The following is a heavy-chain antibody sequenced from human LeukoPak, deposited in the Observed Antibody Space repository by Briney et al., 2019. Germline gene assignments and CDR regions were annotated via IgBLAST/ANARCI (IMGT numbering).Heavy chain of an antibody. CDR3: ATVDSSGYEAY. J-gene: IGHJ4*02. D-gene: IGHD3-22*01. V-gene: IGHV3-48*03. Sequence: PGGSLRLSCAASGFTFSSYEIDWVRQAPGKGLEWLSYISGSGVSIYYADSVKGRFTISRDNWKNSLYLQMNSLRVDDTAVYYCATVDSSGYEAYWGQGTLVSVSS. CDR2: ISGSGVSI. CDR1: GFTFSSYE.